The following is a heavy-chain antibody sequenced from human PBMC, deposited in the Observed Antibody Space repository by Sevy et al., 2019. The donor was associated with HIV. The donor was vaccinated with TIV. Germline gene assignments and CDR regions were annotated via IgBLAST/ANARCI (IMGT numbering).Heavy chain of an antibody. V-gene: IGHV3-30-3*01. CDR1: GFTFNTYT. CDR2: ISHDGSNK. Sequence: GGSLRLACAASGFTFNTYTMHWVRQAPGKGLEWVAAISHDGSNKDYADSVKGRFTVSRDNSKNTGSLQMNSLRREDTASYYCTREYYAFWSGPIGFYFGMDVWGQGTPVTVSS. D-gene: IGHD3-3*01. J-gene: IGHJ6*02. CDR3: TREYYAFWSGPIGFYFGMDV.